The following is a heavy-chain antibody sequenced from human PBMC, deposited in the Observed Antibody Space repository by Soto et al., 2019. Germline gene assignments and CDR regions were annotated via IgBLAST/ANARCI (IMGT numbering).Heavy chain of an antibody. CDR2: IFYSGRP. Sequence: PSETLSLTCTVSGGSARSSTYYWGWIRQPPGKGLEWIGSIFYSGRPHYNPSLKTRLTVSLDTSKNRFSLKLSSVTAADTATYFCARQSGAMAYYFDSWGQGTQVTVSS. CDR1: GGSARSSTYY. D-gene: IGHD4-17*01. V-gene: IGHV4-39*01. J-gene: IGHJ4*02. CDR3: ARQSGAMAYYFDS.